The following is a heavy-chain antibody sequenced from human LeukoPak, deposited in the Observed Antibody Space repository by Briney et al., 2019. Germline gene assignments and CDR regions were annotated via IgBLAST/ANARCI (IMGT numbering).Heavy chain of an antibody. CDR3: ARSGVAIALWGDY. J-gene: IGHJ4*02. Sequence: GGSLRLSCAGSGFTFSSYSMNWVRQAPGKGLEWVANIKQDGSERDYVDSVKGRFTISRDNAKNSLYLQMNSLRAEDTAVYYCARSGVAIALWGDYWGQGVLVTVSS. D-gene: IGHD3-3*01. CDR2: IKQDGSER. CDR1: GFTFSSYS. V-gene: IGHV3-7*01.